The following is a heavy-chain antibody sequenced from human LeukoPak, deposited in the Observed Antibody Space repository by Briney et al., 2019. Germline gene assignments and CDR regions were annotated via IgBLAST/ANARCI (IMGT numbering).Heavy chain of an antibody. D-gene: IGHD3-22*01. CDR1: GFTFSSYS. CDR3: ARDNTMIVVVTLDY. J-gene: IGHJ4*02. V-gene: IGHV3-21*01. CDR2: ISSSSSYI. Sequence: PGGSLRLSCSASGFTFSSYSMNWVRQAPGKGLEWVSSISSSSSYIYYADSVKGRFTIPRNNAKNSLYLQMNSLRAEDTAVYYCARDNTMIVVVTLDYWGQGTLVTVSS.